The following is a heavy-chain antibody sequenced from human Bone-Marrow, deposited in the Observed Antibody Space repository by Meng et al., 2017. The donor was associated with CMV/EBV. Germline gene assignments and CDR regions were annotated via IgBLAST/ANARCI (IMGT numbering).Heavy chain of an antibody. J-gene: IGHJ3*02. CDR3: ARACNSTSCHTERDAFDI. D-gene: IGHD2-2*02. CDR2: MNPNSGNT. V-gene: IGHV1-8*01. Sequence: ASVKVSCKASGYTFTSYDINWVRQATGQGLEWMGWMNPNSGNTGYAQKFQGRVTITRNTSISTAYMELSSLRSEDTAVYYCARACNSTSCHTERDAFDIWGQGTRVTVSS. CDR1: GYTFTSYD.